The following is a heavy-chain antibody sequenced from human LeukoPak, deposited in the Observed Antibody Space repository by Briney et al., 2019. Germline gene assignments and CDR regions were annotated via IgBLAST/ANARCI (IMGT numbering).Heavy chain of an antibody. D-gene: IGHD1-26*01. CDR1: GFTVSSNY. Sequence: GGSLRLSCAASGFTVSSNYMSWVRQAPGKGLEWVSVIYSGGSTYYADSVKGRVTISRDNSKNTLYLQMNSLRAEDTAVYYCARDRGSGSYYVAFDYWGQGTLVTVSS. V-gene: IGHV3-53*01. J-gene: IGHJ4*02. CDR3: ARDRGSGSYYVAFDY. CDR2: IYSGGST.